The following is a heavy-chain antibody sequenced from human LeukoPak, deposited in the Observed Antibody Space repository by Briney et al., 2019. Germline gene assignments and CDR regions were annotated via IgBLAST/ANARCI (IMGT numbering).Heavy chain of an antibody. CDR3: AKDRQKYNSGYY. V-gene: IGHV3-74*01. CDR2: INSDGSSS. Sequence: GGSLRLSCAASRFIFSAYWMHWVRQAPGKGLVWVSRINSDGSSSSYADSVKGRFTISRDNSKNTLYLQMNSLRAEDTATYYCAKDRQKYNSGYYWGQGTLVTVSS. J-gene: IGHJ4*02. D-gene: IGHD6-19*01. CDR1: RFIFSAYW.